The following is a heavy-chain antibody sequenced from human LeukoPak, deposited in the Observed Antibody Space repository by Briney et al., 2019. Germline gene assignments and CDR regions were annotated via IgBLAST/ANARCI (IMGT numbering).Heavy chain of an antibody. CDR2: IYYSGST. J-gene: IGHJ5*02. V-gene: IGHV4-30-4*08. CDR3: ARGSIAARLRWFDP. CDR1: GGSISSGDYY. D-gene: IGHD6-6*01. Sequence: SETLSLTCTVSGGSISSGDYYWSWIRQPPGKGLEWIGYIYYSGSTYYNPSLKSRVTISVDTSKNQFSLKLSSVTAADTAVYYCARGSIAARLRWFDPWGQGTLVTVSS.